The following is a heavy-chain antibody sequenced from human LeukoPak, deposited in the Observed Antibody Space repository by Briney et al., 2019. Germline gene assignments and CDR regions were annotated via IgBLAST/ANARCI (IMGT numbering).Heavy chain of an antibody. CDR3: ARDRQGPLRPRDRYYFDY. D-gene: IGHD3-3*01. Sequence: AVKVSCMASGDTFSRYAICSVRHTPGPGLEWMGGIIPIFGTANSTQKFQGRVTITADESTNTAYMELSSLRSEDTAVYYCARDRQGPLRPRDRYYFDYWGQGTLVTVSS. CDR2: IIPIFGTA. CDR1: GDTFSRYA. V-gene: IGHV1-69*13. J-gene: IGHJ4*02.